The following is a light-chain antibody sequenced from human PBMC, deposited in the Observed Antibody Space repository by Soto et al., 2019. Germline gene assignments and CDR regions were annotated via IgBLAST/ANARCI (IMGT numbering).Light chain of an antibody. J-gene: IGKJ2*01. Sequence: EIVLTQSPATQSLSPGERATLSCRASQSVSSYLAWYQQKPGQAPRLLIYDASNRATGIPARFSGSGSGTDFTLTISSLEPEDFAVYYCQQRSNSYTFGQGTKLEIK. CDR1: QSVSSY. CDR3: QQRSNSYT. CDR2: DAS. V-gene: IGKV3-11*01.